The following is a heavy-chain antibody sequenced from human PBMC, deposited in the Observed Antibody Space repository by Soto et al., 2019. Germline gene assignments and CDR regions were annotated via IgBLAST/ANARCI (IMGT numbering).Heavy chain of an antibody. CDR2: ISGSGGST. CDR3: AKGSYDSSGYLYFDY. CDR1: GFTFSSYA. Sequence: GGSLRLSCAASGFTFSSYAMSWVRQAPGKGLEWVSAISGSGGSTYYADSVKGRFTISRDNSKNTLYLQMNSLRAEDTAVYYCAKGSYDSSGYLYFDYWGQGTLVTVSS. J-gene: IGHJ4*02. D-gene: IGHD3-22*01. V-gene: IGHV3-23*01.